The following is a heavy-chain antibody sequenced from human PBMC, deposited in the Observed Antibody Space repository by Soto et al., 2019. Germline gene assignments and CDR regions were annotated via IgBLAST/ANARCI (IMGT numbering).Heavy chain of an antibody. CDR3: ARGDDYGGNYYYYYGMEV. D-gene: IGHD4-17*01. CDR2: ISAYNGNT. Sequence: GASVKVSCKASGYTFTSYGISWVRQAPGQGLEWMGWISAYNGNTNYAQKLQGRVTMTTDTSTSTAYMELRSLRSDDTAVYYCARGDDYGGNYYYYYGMEVWGQGTTVTVSS. V-gene: IGHV1-18*04. J-gene: IGHJ6*02. CDR1: GYTFTSYG.